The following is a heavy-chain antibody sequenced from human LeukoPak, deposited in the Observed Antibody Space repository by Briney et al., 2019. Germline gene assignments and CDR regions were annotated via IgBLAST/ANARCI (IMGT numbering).Heavy chain of an antibody. CDR1: GYTFTDYN. CDR3: ARSSSGWPLYFDC. D-gene: IGHD6-19*01. V-gene: IGHV1-2*02. CDR2: INPKSGGT. J-gene: IGHJ4*02. Sequence: GASVKVSCKASGYTFTDYNLHWVRQAPGEGVEWMGWINPKSGGTKFAQKHQGGVTMTADMSIDTAYLELSNLKSDDTAIYYCARSSSGWPLYFDCWGQGTLVTVSS.